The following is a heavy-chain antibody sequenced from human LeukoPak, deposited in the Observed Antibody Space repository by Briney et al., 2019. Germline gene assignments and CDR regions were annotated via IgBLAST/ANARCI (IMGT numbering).Heavy chain of an antibody. V-gene: IGHV4-38-2*01. CDR2: ISYGGST. Sequence: SETLSLTCDVSDYSISNDYYWGWIRQPPGKGLEWIASISYGGSTHYNASLKSRVTISVETSKSQFSLQVRSVTAADTAVYYCARGDYDFWILSRRWNWFDPWGQGTLVTVSS. CDR1: DYSISNDYY. D-gene: IGHD3-3*01. CDR3: ARGDYDFWILSRRWNWFDP. J-gene: IGHJ5*02.